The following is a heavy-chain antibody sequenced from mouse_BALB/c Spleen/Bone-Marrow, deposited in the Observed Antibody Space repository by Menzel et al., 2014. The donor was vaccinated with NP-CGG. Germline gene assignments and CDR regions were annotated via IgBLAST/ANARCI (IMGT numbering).Heavy chain of an antibody. V-gene: IGHV5-17*02. CDR2: ISSDSGAI. Sequence: EVMLVESGGGLVQPGGSRKLSCAASGFTFSSFGMHWVRQAPEKGLEWIAYISSDSGAIFYADTMKGRFTISRDNPKNTLFLQMTSLRSEDTAIYFCTRGGNWEDFDYWGQGTTHTVFS. CDR3: TRGGNWEDFDY. J-gene: IGHJ2*01. CDR1: GFTFSSFG. D-gene: IGHD4-1*01.